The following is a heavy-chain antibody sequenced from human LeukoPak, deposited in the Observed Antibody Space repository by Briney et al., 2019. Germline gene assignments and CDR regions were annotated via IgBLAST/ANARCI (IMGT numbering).Heavy chain of an antibody. CDR2: NMNT. D-gene: IGHD2-8*01. CDR3: ATYYVNGAGRGH. Sequence: PSETLSLTSIVSGASVSSGDHHWSWIRQAPGKGLEWIGHNMNTYYNPFLKSRVTISIDTSKNQFSLMLSTVTAADTAIYYCATYYVNGAGRGHWGPGTLVTVSS. CDR1: GASVSSGDHH. J-gene: IGHJ4*02. V-gene: IGHV4-61*08.